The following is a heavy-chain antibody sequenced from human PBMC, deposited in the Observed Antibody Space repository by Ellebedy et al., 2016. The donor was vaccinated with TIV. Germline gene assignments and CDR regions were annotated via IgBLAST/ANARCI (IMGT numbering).Heavy chain of an antibody. CDR2: LNSDGSGS. J-gene: IGHJ4*02. V-gene: IGHV3-74*01. CDR3: AKSRNGRATAGDN. CDR1: GFTFGDYW. Sequence: GGSLRLSXGASGFTFGDYWMHWVRQAPGEGLVWVSRLNSDGSGSSYADSVKGRFTISRDNFKNTLNLQMHSLRVEDTAVYYCAKSRNGRATAGDNWGQGTLVTVSS. D-gene: IGHD1-26*01.